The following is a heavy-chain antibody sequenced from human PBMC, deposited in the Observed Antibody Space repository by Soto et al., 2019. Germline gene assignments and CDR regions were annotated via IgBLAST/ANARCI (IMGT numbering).Heavy chain of an antibody. J-gene: IGHJ6*02. Sequence: PGGSLRLSCAASGFTFSSYSMNWVRQAPGKGLEWVSSISSSSSYIYYADSVKGRFTISRDNAKNSLYLQMNCLRAEDTAVYYCARDGGDSSGYYYSFSTNYYYGMDVWGQGTTVTVSS. CDR3: ARDGGDSSGYYYSFSTNYYYGMDV. D-gene: IGHD3-22*01. V-gene: IGHV3-21*01. CDR1: GFTFSSYS. CDR2: ISSSSSYI.